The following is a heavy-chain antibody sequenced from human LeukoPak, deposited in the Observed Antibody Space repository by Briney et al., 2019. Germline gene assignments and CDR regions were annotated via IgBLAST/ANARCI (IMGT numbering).Heavy chain of an antibody. D-gene: IGHD6-19*01. Sequence: GASVKVSCKASGYTFTSYDINWVRQATGQGLEWMGWMNPNSGNTGYAQKFQGRVTLTRNTSISTAYMELSSLRSEDTAVYYCASHRGVAGTEVNGKIYYYYGMDVWGQGTTVTVSS. CDR2: MNPNSGNT. V-gene: IGHV1-8*01. CDR3: ASHRGVAGTEVNGKIYYYYGMDV. J-gene: IGHJ6*02. CDR1: GYTFTSYD.